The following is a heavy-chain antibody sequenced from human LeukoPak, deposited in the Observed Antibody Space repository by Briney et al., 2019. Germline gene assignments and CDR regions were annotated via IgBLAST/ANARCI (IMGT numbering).Heavy chain of an antibody. J-gene: IGHJ4*02. CDR2: IIPILGIA. CDR3: ARSSHISTVTTFDY. CDR1: GGTFSSYA. D-gene: IGHD4-17*01. Sequence: SVKVSCKASGGTFSSYAISWVRQAPGQGLEWMGRIIPILGIANYAQKFQGRVTITADKSTSTAYMELISLRSEDTAVYYCARSSHISTVTTFDYWGQGTLVTVSS. V-gene: IGHV1-69*04.